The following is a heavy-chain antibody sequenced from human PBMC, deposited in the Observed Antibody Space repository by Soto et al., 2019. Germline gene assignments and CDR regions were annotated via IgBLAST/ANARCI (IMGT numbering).Heavy chain of an antibody. J-gene: IGHJ4*02. CDR3: ARDVSVMTSVFGF. CDR1: GGTFYTYA. D-gene: IGHD3-10*01. CDR2: ITPMIGTT. Sequence: QVHLVQSGAEVKMPGSSVRVSCRASGGTFYTYAFTWVLQAPGQVLEWMGGITPMIGTTKYAQKFHGRVTFSADESAPTAYMELSNLRSDDTAVYYCARDVSVMTSVFGFWGQGTLITVSS. V-gene: IGHV1-69*01.